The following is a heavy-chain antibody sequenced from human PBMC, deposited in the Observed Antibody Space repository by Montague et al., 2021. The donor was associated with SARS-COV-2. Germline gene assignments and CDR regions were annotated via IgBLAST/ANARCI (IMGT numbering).Heavy chain of an antibody. V-gene: IGHV4-59*13. D-gene: IGHD5-18*01. J-gene: IGHJ2*01. CDR1: GGSISSYY. CDR3: ARESDSYPSGTQSFDL. CDR2: SYYSHSA. Sequence: SETLSLTCTVSGGSISSYYCSWIRQPPGRALEWVGYSYYSHSANYNPSLNIQGTISVDTSKNQCSLKLTSMTAAATAVYFCARESDSYPSGTQSFDLWGRGTLVTVSS.